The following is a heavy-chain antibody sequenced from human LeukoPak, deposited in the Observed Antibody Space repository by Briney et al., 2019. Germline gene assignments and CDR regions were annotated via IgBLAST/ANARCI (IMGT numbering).Heavy chain of an antibody. V-gene: IGHV3-23*01. CDR3: AKDSTGTTRNNWFDP. J-gene: IGHJ5*02. Sequence: GGSLRLSCAASGFTFSNFAMSWVRQAPGKGLEWVSAISGSGDSTYYADSVKGRFTISRDNSKNTLYLQMNSLRAEDTAVYYCAKDSTGTTRNNWFDPWGQGTLVTVSS. CDR2: ISGSGDST. CDR1: GFTFSNFA. D-gene: IGHD1-1*01.